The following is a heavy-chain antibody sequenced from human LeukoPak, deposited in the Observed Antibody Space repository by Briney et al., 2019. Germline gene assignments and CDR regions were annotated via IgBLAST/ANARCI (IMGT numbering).Heavy chain of an antibody. CDR2: IIPIFGTA. J-gene: IGHJ3*02. V-gene: IGHV1-69*13. CDR3: ARRASHDAFDI. CDR1: GGTFTSYA. Sequence: ASVKVSCKASGGTFTSYAISWVRQAPGQGLEWMGGIIPIFGTANYAQKFQGRVTITADESTSTAYMELSSLRSEDTAVYYCARRASHDAFDIWGQGTMVTVSS.